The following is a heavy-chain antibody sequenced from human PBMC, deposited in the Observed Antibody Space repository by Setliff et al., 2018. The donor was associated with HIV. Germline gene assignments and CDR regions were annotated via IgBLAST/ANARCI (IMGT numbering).Heavy chain of an antibody. CDR2: IRKKANGYTT. Sequence: GGSLRLSCRGLGFTFVDYSVTWVRQAPGKGPEWVARIRKKANGYTTEYVASVKGRFTISRDDSENSLYLQMNSLKTEDTAVYYCVRVASSGWSGAYMDVWGKGTTVTV. CDR3: VRVASSGWSGAYMDV. CDR1: GFTFVDYS. D-gene: IGHD6-13*01. V-gene: IGHV3-72*01. J-gene: IGHJ6*03.